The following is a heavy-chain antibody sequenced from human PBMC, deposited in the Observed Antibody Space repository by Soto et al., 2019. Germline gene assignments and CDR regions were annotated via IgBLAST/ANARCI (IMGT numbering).Heavy chain of an antibody. CDR2: IYYSGST. CDR3: ARDLVRAVAGHWYFDL. Sequence: QVQLQESGPGLVKPSQTLSLTCTVSGGSISSGDYYWSWIRQPPGKGLEWIGYIYYSGSTYYNPSLKSRVTISVDTSKNQFSLKLSSVTAADTAVYYCARDLVRAVAGHWYFDLWGRGTLVTVSS. J-gene: IGHJ2*01. CDR1: GGSISSGDYY. D-gene: IGHD6-19*01. V-gene: IGHV4-30-4*01.